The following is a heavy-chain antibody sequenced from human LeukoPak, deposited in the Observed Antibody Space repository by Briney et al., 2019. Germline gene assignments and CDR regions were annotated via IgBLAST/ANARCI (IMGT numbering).Heavy chain of an antibody. Sequence: PSETLSLTCTVSGGSISSYYWSWIRQPPGKGLEWIGYIYTSGSTNYNPSLKSRVTISVDTSKNQFPLKLSSVTAADTAVYYCARLVRSSSSWFDPWGQGTLVTVSS. D-gene: IGHD6-6*01. J-gene: IGHJ5*02. V-gene: IGHV4-4*09. CDR3: ARLVRSSSSWFDP. CDR2: IYTSGST. CDR1: GGSISSYY.